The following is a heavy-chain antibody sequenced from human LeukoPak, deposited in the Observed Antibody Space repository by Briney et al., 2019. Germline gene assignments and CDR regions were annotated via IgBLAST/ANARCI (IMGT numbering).Heavy chain of an antibody. J-gene: IGHJ4*02. V-gene: IGHV4-59*07. Sequence: SDPLSLTCTVSSIYYYWSWIRQSPAQGLERIVTVYYSASPDYNPSLKSRVTTPVDASNNKLCLKWTSVTAADTAVYYCAKGSSSFDYWGQGTQFTVSS. CDR1: SIYYY. CDR2: VYYSASP. CDR3: AKGSSSFDY. D-gene: IGHD1-26*01.